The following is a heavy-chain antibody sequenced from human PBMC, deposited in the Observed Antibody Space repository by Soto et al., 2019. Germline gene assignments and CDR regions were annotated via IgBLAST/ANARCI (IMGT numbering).Heavy chain of an antibody. V-gene: IGHV3-23*01. Sequence: EVQLLESGGGLVQPGGSLRLSCAASGFTFSSYAMSWVRQAPGKGLEWVSTIRAGGGSTEYIDSVKGGFTVSRDNSKNMLYMQMNSLRAEDTGVYYCAKRPLSIITFDYWGLGTLVTVSS. CDR2: IRAGGGST. J-gene: IGHJ4*02. CDR3: AKRPLSIITFDY. CDR1: GFTFSSYA. D-gene: IGHD3-22*01.